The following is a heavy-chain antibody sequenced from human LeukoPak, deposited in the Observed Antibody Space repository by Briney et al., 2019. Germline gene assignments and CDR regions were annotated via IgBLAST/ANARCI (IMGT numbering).Heavy chain of an antibody. J-gene: IGHJ6*02. V-gene: IGHV3-74*01. CDR3: ARGRYYGMDV. CDR2: VNSDGSST. CDR1: GFTFTSYW. Sequence: PGGSLRPSCAASGFTFTSYWMHWVRQAPGKGLVWVSRVNSDGSSTTYADSVKGRFTISRDNAKNTLYLQMNSLRAEDTAVYYCARGRYYGMDVWGQGTTVTVSS.